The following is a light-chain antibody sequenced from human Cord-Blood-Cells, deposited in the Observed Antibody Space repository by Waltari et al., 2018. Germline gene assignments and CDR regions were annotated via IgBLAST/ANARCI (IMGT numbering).Light chain of an antibody. CDR1: AFAPQY. V-gene: IGLV3-25*03. J-gene: IGLJ2*01. CDR2: KDG. Sequence: SYELTQPHPSPVPQGQTARNSCKGVAFAPQYPYCYQQKPGQAPVLVTYKDGERPSGIPERFSGSSSGTTVTLTISGVQAEDEADYYCQSADSSGTYVVFGGGTKLTVL. CDR3: QSADSSGTYVV.